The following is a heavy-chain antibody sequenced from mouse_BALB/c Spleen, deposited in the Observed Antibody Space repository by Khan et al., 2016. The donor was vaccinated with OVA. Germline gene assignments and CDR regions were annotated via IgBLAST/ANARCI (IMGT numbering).Heavy chain of an antibody. J-gene: IGHJ2*01. V-gene: IGHV14-3*02. CDR2: IDPPNGNT. Sequence: IQLVQSGAELVKSGATVKLSCTASGPNFKDTYMHWLQQWPEKGLEWIGRIDPPNGNTKYDPKFQGQVTISADTSSNTAYLQLSSLTTEDTAVYYCARIARKWGQGTTLTVSS. CDR3: ARIARK. D-gene: IGHD6-1*01. CDR1: GPNFKDTY.